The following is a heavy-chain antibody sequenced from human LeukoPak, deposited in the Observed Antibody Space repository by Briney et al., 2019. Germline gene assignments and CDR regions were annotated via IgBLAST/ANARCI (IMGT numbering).Heavy chain of an antibody. CDR1: GGSINSHY. V-gene: IGHV4-59*08. D-gene: IGHD6-19*01. CDR2: IYYKGNT. CDR3: VIRDNTGWNYFDY. Sequence: PSETLSLTCTVYGGSINSHYWSWMRQPPGKGLEWIGDIYYKGNTNYNPSLKSRVTISVDTSKNHLSLKLTSVLAADTAIYYCVIRDNTGWNYFDYWGQGILVTVSS. J-gene: IGHJ4*02.